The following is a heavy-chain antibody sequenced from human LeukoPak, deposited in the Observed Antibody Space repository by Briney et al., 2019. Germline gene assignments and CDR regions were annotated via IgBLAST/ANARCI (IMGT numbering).Heavy chain of an antibody. D-gene: IGHD2-2*01. V-gene: IGHV1-69*06. CDR3: ARSSDIVVVPAAMPSLDY. J-gene: IGHJ4*02. Sequence: GASVNVSCKASGGTFSSYAMNWVRQAPGQGLEWMGGVIPMFGKPNYAQKFQGRVTITADKSTSTAYMELSSLRSEDTAVYYCARSSDIVVVPAAMPSLDYWGQGTLVTVSS. CDR2: VIPMFGKP. CDR1: GGTFSSYA.